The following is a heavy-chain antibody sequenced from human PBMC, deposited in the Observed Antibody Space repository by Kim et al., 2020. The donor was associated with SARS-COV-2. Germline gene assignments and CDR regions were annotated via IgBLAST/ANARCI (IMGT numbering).Heavy chain of an antibody. CDR1: GGSISSGGYY. Sequence: SETLSLTCTVSGGSISSGGYYWSWIRQHPGKGLEWIGYIYYSGSTYYNPSLKSRVTISVDTSKNQFSLKLSSVTAADTAVSYCARGLDYYDSSGYFDYWGQGTLVTVSS. J-gene: IGHJ4*02. CDR2: IYYSGST. V-gene: IGHV4-31*03. D-gene: IGHD3-22*01. CDR3: ARGLDYYDSSGYFDY.